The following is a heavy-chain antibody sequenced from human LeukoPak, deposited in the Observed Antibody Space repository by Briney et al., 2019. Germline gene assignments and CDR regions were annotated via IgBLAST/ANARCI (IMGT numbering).Heavy chain of an antibody. CDR3: ARYYGSGSKTVRAIDY. D-gene: IGHD3-10*01. CDR1: GGSVISSSDL. V-gene: IGHV4-39*01. Sequence: PSETLSLTCTVSGGSVISSSDLWVWIRQPPGKGLEWIGAIYYSGSTYYDPSLKSRINISIDTSKNQFFLRVTSVTAADTAVYYCARYYGSGSKTVRAIDYWGQGTLVIVSS. J-gene: IGHJ4*02. CDR2: IYYSGST.